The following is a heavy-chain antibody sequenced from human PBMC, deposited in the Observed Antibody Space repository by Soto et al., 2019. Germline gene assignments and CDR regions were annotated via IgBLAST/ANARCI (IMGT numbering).Heavy chain of an antibody. CDR1: GYTFTSYA. J-gene: IGHJ6*02. CDR3: AIRGGSGWYYYGMDA. CDR2: INAGNGNT. Sequence: GASVKVSCKASGYTFTSYAMHWVRQAPGQRLEWMGWINAGNGNTKYSQKFQGRVTITRDTSASTAYMELSSLRSEDTAVYYCAIRGGSGWYYYGMDAWGQGTTVTVSS. D-gene: IGHD6-19*01. V-gene: IGHV1-3*01.